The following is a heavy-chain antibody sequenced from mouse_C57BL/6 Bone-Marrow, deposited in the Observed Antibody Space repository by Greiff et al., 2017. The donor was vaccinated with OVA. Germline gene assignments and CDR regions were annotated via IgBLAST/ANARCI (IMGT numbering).Heavy chain of an antibody. CDR1: GFTFSDYY. V-gene: IGHV5-12*01. CDR3: ARPGTVTEAMDY. CDR2: ICNGGGSN. J-gene: IGHJ4*01. D-gene: IGHD4-1*01. Sequence: EVHLVESGGGFVQPGGSLKLSCAASGFTFSDYYMYWVRQTPEKRLEWVAYICNGGGSNYYPDTVKGRFNISRDNAKNTLYLQMRRLKSEDTAIDYCARPGTVTEAMDYWGQGTAVTVSS.